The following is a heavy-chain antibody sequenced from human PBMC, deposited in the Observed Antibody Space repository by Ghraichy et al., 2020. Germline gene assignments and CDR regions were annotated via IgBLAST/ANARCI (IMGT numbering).Heavy chain of an antibody. V-gene: IGHV5-51*01. CDR3: ARLGPAGFDP. J-gene: IGHJ5*02. Sequence: GEPLNISCKGSGYNFAIYWIGWVRQMPGKGLEWMGIIYPSDSDTRYSPSFQGQVTISADKSINTAYLRWSGLKASDTAMYYCARLGPAGFDPWGQGTLVTVSS. CDR2: IYPSDSDT. D-gene: IGHD2-2*01. CDR1: GYNFAIYW.